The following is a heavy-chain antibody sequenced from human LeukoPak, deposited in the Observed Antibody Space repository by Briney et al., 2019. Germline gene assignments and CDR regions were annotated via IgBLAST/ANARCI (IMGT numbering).Heavy chain of an antibody. CDR2: IKQDGSEK. J-gene: IGHJ2*01. CDR1: GFTFSSYW. CDR3: ARGRSEYMPRYFDL. Sequence: GGSLRLSCAASGFTFSSYWMSWVRQAPGKGLEWVANIKQDGSEKYYVDSVKGRFTISRDNAKNSLYLQMNSLRAEDTAVYYCARGRSEYMPRYFDLWGRGTLVTVSS. V-gene: IGHV3-7*01. D-gene: IGHD2-2*01.